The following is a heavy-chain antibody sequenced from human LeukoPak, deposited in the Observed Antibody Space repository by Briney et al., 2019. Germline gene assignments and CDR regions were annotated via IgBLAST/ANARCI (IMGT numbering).Heavy chain of an antibody. CDR1: GFTFDDYA. CDR2: ISWNSGSI. V-gene: IGHV3-9*01. CDR3: AKDTRLYYYYGMDV. Sequence: RSGGSLRLSCAASGFTFDDYAMHWVRQAPGKGLEWVSGISWNSGSIGYADSVKGRFTISRDNAKNSLYLQMNSLRAEDTALYYCAKDTRLYYYYGMDVWGQGTTVTVSS. J-gene: IGHJ6*02.